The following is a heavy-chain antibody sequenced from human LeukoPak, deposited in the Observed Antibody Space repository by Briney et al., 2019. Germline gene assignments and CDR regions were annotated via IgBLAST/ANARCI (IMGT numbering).Heavy chain of an antibody. D-gene: IGHD3-22*01. J-gene: IGHJ4*02. Sequence: GGSLRLSCAASGFTFSRYWMSWVRQAPGKGLEWVANIKQDGSETSYVGSVKGRLTISRDNAKNSLYLQMNSLRAEDTAVYYCARVIRDYYDSSGYYYWEGFDYWGQGALVTVSS. V-gene: IGHV3-7*01. CDR3: ARVIRDYYDSSGYYYWEGFDY. CDR2: IKQDGSET. CDR1: GFTFSRYW.